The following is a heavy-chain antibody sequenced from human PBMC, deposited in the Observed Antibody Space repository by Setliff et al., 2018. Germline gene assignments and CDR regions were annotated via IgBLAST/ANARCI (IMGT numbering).Heavy chain of an antibody. CDR3: AREKVVVVSATSYHYYMDV. Sequence: GASVKVSCKASGYTFANFGVNWVRQAPGQGLEWMGCVSGYNGNTHYAQMFQGRVTMTTDTSASTAYLELRSLRSEDTAMYYCAREKVVVVSATSYHYYMDVWGKGTTVTVSS. CDR2: VSGYNGNT. V-gene: IGHV1-18*01. D-gene: IGHD2-15*01. J-gene: IGHJ6*03. CDR1: GYTFANFG.